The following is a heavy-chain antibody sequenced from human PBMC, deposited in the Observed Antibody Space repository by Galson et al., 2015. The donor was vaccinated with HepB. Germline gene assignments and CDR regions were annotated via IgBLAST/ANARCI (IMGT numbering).Heavy chain of an antibody. CDR3: ASATLNYYDSSGYYGEYFQH. CDR1: GGTFSSYA. J-gene: IGHJ1*01. Sequence: SVKVSCKASGGTFSSYAISWVRQAPGQGLEWMGGIIPIFGTANYAQKFQGRVTITADESTSTAYMELSSLRSEDTAVYYCASATLNYYDSSGYYGEYFQHWGQGTLVTVSS. D-gene: IGHD3-22*01. CDR2: IIPIFGTA. V-gene: IGHV1-69*13.